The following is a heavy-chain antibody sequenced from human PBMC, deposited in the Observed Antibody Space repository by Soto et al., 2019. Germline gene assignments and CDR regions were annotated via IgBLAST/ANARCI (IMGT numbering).Heavy chain of an antibody. CDR2: INHSGST. CDR3: ARGREEEDYYYYMDV. J-gene: IGHJ6*03. V-gene: IGHV4-34*01. CDR1: GGSFSGYY. Sequence: QVQLQQWGAGLLKPSETLSLTCAVYGGSFSGYYWSWIRQPPGKGLEWIGEINHSGSTNYNPSLKSRVTISVDTSKNQFSLKLSSVTAADTAVYYSARGREEEDYYYYMDVWGKGTTVTVSS.